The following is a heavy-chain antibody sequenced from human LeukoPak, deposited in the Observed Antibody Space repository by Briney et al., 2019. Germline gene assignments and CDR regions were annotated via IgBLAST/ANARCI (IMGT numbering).Heavy chain of an antibody. Sequence: SQTLSLTCTVSGGFIGSGDYYWSWIRQPPGKGLEWIGYIYYSGSTYYNPSLKSRVTISVDTSKNQFSLKLSSVTAADTAVYYCARDLGYCSGGSCYSGPNWFDPWGQGTLVTVSS. D-gene: IGHD2-15*01. CDR2: IYYSGST. CDR3: ARDLGYCSGGSCYSGPNWFDP. CDR1: GGFIGSGDYY. J-gene: IGHJ5*02. V-gene: IGHV4-30-4*01.